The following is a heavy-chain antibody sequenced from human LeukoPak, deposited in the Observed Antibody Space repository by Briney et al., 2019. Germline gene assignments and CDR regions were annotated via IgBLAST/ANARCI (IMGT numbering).Heavy chain of an antibody. CDR2: ISYDGSNK. CDR1: GFTFSNHA. Sequence: GGSLRLSCAASGFTFSNHAMHWVRQAPGKGLEWVAVISYDGSNKKYADSVKGRFTISRDNAKNTVYLQVNSLRTEDTAVYYCARVASSGIVGTTKGFDYWGQGTLVTVSS. J-gene: IGHJ4*02. V-gene: IGHV3-30-3*01. CDR3: ARVASSGIVGTTKGFDY. D-gene: IGHD1-26*01.